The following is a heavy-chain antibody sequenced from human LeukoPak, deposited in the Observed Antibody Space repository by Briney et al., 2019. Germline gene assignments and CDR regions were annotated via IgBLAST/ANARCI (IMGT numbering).Heavy chain of an antibody. CDR1: GGSVSSSTYF. CDR3: ARVGLGSSSWYSFDY. J-gene: IGHJ4*02. Sequence: SETLSLTCTVSGGSVSSSTYFWNWIRQPPGKGLEWIGNINYGGRTYYNPSLNSRVTISVDTSRDQFSLKLTSVTAADTALYYCARVGLGSSSWYSFDYWGQGTLVTVSS. D-gene: IGHD6-13*01. CDR2: INYGGRT. V-gene: IGHV4-39*07.